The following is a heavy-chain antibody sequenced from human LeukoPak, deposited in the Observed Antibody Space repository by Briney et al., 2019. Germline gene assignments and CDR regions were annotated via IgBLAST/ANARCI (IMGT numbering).Heavy chain of an antibody. CDR3: ARQRYSSGWYIDC. CDR1: GGSISSSSYY. CDR2: IYFSGNT. V-gene: IGHV4-39*01. D-gene: IGHD6-19*01. J-gene: IGHJ4*02. Sequence: PSETLSLTCTVSGGSISSSSYYWGWIRQPPGKGLEWIGSIYFSGNTYYNPSLKSRVNISVDTSKNQFSLKLSSVTAPDTAVYYCARQRYSSGWYIDCWGQGTLVTVSS.